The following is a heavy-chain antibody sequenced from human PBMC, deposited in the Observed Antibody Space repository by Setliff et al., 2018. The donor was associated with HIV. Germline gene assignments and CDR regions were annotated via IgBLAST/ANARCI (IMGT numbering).Heavy chain of an antibody. V-gene: IGHV4-59*08. CDR3: ATRNTLRYFEWLNYYYYYMDV. CDR1: GGSISSYY. CDR2: INYSGTT. D-gene: IGHD3-9*01. J-gene: IGHJ6*03. Sequence: PSETLSLTCTVSGGSISSYYWSWIRQPPGKRLECIGHINYSGTTNYNPSLRSRVTISVDTSENQFSLKLSSVTAADTAVYYCATRNTLRYFEWLNYYYYYMDVWGKGTTVTVSS.